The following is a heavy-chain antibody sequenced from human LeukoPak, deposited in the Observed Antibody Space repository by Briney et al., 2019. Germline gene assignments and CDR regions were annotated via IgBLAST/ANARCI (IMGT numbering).Heavy chain of an antibody. D-gene: IGHD3-9*01. V-gene: IGHV4-38-2*02. J-gene: IGHJ3*02. CDR2: IYQSGNT. CDR1: GSSINSDFY. CDR3: ARSDWYLRGDAFDI. Sequence: SETLSLTCTVSGSSINSDFYWGWIRQSPGKGLDWIGNIYQSGNTLYNPSLQGRVTISLFKSKNQFSLKLTSVTAADTAVYYCARSDWYLRGDAFDIWGQGTMVIVSS.